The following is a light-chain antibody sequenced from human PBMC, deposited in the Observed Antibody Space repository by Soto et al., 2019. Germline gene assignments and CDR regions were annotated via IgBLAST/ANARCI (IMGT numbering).Light chain of an antibody. V-gene: IGKV1-5*01. CDR3: QQSYSTPLT. CDR1: QSISSW. CDR2: HAS. J-gene: IGKJ4*01. Sequence: DIQMAQSPSTLSASVGDRVTITCRASQSISSWLAWYQQKPGKAPKLLIYHASRLETGVPSRFSGSGSDTEFTLTISSLQPDDFATYYCQQSYSTPLTFGGGTKVDIK.